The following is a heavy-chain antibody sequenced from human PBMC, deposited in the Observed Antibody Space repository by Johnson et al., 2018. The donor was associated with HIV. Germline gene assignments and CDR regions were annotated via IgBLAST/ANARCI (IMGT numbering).Heavy chain of an antibody. CDR3: ARDQEAAAGQDDAFDI. CDR2: ISYDGSNK. J-gene: IGHJ3*02. V-gene: IGHV3-30*04. CDR1: AFTFSSYA. Sequence: QVQLVESGGGLVQSGGSLRLSCAASAFTFSSYAMSWVRQAPGKGLEWVAVISYDGSNKYYADSVKGRFTISRDNSKNTLYLQMNSLRAEDTAVYYCARDQEAAAGQDDAFDIWGQGTMVTVSS. D-gene: IGHD6-13*01.